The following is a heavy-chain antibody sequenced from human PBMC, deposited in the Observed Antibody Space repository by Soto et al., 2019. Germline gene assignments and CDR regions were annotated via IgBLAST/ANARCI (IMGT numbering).Heavy chain of an antibody. V-gene: IGHV4-59*02. D-gene: IGHD6-13*01. J-gene: IGHJ4*02. CDR2: ISYSGST. Sequence: SETLSLTCTVSGGFVSSNYWIWIRQPPEKGLEWIGDISYSGSTNYNPTLKSRVTISLDTPKNRFSLKPSSVTAADTAVYYCAREITAAGRYCDFWGQGALVTVSS. CDR3: AREITAAGRYCDF. CDR1: GGFVSSNY.